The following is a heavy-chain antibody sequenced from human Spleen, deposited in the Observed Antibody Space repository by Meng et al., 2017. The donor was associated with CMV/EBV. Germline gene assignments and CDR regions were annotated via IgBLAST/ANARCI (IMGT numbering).Heavy chain of an antibody. CDR2: ISGSGGST. J-gene: IGHJ4*02. CDR3: AKVLVRGPYYYDSSGYDY. Sequence: TFSSYAMSWVRQAPGKGLEWVSAISGSGGSTYYADSVKGRFTISRDNSKNTLYLQMNSLRAEDTAVYYCAKVLVRGPYYYDSSGYDYWGQGTLVTVSS. D-gene: IGHD3-22*01. V-gene: IGHV3-23*01. CDR1: TFSSYA.